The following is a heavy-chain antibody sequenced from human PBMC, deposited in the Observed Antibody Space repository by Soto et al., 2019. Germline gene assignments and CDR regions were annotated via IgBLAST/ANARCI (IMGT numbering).Heavy chain of an antibody. J-gene: IGHJ4*02. CDR3: ARDKEYYDILTGYSLFDY. CDR1: GYTFTSYG. D-gene: IGHD3-9*01. CDR2: ISAYNGNT. V-gene: IGHV1-18*01. Sequence: ASVKVSCKASGYTFTSYGISWVRQAPGQGLEWMGWISAYNGNTNYAQKLQGRVTMTTDTSTSTAYMELRSLRSDDTAVYYCARDKEYYDILTGYSLFDYWGQGTLVTVSS.